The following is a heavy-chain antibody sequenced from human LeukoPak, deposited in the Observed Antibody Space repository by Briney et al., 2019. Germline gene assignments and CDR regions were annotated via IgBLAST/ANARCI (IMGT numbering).Heavy chain of an antibody. V-gene: IGHV4-34*01. CDR3: ASGYDYGDYFDY. D-gene: IGHD4/OR15-4a*01. CDR2: INHSGST. Sequence: PSETLSLTCAVYGGSFSGYYWSWIRQPPGKGLEWIGEINHSGSTNYNPSLKSRVTISVDTSKNQFSLKLSSVTAADTAVYYCASGYDYGDYFDYWGQGTLVTVSS. CDR1: GGSFSGYY. J-gene: IGHJ4*02.